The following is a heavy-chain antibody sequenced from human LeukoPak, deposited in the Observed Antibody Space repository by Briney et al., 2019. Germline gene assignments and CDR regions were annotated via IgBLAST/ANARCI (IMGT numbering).Heavy chain of an antibody. CDR3: ARDKIPQYSSSWNYYYGMDV. D-gene: IGHD6-13*01. CDR2: VYYTGNT. CDR1: GGPVSSYY. V-gene: IGHV4-59*02. J-gene: IGHJ6*02. Sequence: SETLSLTCTVSGGPVSSYYWSWVRQPPGKGLEWIGYVYYTGNTNYNPSLKSRVTISVDTSKNQFSLKLSSVTAADTAVYYCARDKIPQYSSSWNYYYGMDVWGQGTTVTVSS.